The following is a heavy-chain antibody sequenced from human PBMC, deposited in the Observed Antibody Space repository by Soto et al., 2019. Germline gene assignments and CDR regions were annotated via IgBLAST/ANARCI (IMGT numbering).Heavy chain of an antibody. CDR3: ARRGSGHTLYF. V-gene: IGHV4-39*01. D-gene: IGHD3-10*01. CDR2: LYSGST. CDR1: GASISRGGFH. J-gene: IGHJ4*02. Sequence: QLQLQESGPGLVKPSETLSLTCAVSGASISRGGFHWGWIRQPPVQVLEWIGSLYSGSTYYNPSLKSRVTISADTSKSELSLRLTSVTAADTAVYYCARRGSGHTLYFWCQGTLVTVS.